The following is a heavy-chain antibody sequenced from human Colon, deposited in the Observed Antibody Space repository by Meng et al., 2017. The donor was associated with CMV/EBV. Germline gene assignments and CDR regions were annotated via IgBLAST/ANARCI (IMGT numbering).Heavy chain of an antibody. D-gene: IGHD3-10*01. CDR1: GGSFSGYY. V-gene: IGHV4-34*01. J-gene: IGHJ4*02. Sequence: QVQLPQWAAGLFKPPETLSITCAVYGGSFSGYYWSWIRQPPGKGLEWIGEINHSGSTNYNPSLKSRVTISVDTSKNQFSLKLSSVTAADTAVYYCARGLYGSGRHQIDYWGQGTLVTVSS. CDR3: ARGLYGSGRHQIDY. CDR2: INHSGST.